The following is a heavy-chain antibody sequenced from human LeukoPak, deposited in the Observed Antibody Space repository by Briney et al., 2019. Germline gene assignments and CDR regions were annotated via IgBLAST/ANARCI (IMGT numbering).Heavy chain of an antibody. CDR3: ARLRSIASTDAKYYYYGMDV. V-gene: IGHV4-59*01. CDR1: GGSISSYY. J-gene: IGHJ6*02. Sequence: KPSETLSLTCSVSGGSISSYYWSWIRQPPGKGLEWIGHIYYSGITNYNPSLKSRVTMSLDTSKSQFFLKLSSVTAADAAVYHCARLRSIASTDAKYYYYGMDVWGQGTTVTVSS. CDR2: IYYSGIT. D-gene: IGHD6-6*01.